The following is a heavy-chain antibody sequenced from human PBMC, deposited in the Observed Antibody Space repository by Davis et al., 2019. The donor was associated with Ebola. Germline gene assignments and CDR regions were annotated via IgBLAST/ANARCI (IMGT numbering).Heavy chain of an antibody. Sequence: AASVKVSCKASGYTFTNYFMHWVRQAPGQGLEWMGRINPNFGGKIYAQKVQDRVTMTIDTSINTAYMELDRLRSDDTAVYYCARGHTYGRWDDWFDPWGQGTLVTVSS. CDR2: INPNFGGK. J-gene: IGHJ5*02. V-gene: IGHV1-2*06. CDR3: ARGHTYGRWDDWFDP. D-gene: IGHD5-18*01. CDR1: GYTFTNYF.